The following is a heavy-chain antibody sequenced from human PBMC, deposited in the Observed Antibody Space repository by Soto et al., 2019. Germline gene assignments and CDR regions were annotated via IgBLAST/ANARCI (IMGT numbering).Heavy chain of an antibody. CDR2: IYYSGST. J-gene: IGHJ6*02. Sequence: SETLSLTCTVSGGSISSSSYYWGWIRQPPGKGLEWIGSIYYSGSTYYNPSLKSRVTISVDTSKNQFSLKLSSVTAADTAVYYCARARELVYYYYYGMDVWGQGTTVT. CDR3: ARARELVYYYYYGMDV. CDR1: GGSISSSSYY. V-gene: IGHV4-39*07. D-gene: IGHD1-1*01.